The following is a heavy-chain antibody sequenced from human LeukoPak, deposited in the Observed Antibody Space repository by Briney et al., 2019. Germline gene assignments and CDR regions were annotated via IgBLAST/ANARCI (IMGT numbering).Heavy chain of an antibody. J-gene: IGHJ4*02. Sequence: GESLKVSCMSSGYSFTSYWTGWVRQMPGKGLEWMGIIYPGDSDTRHSPSFQGQVTISADKSISTAYLQWSSLKASDTAMYYCARTGDCSCGSDGSRWGYWGQGTLVTVSS. CDR2: IYPGDSDT. CDR1: GYSFTSYW. D-gene: IGHD2-15*01. CDR3: ARTGDCSCGSDGSRWGY. V-gene: IGHV5-51*01.